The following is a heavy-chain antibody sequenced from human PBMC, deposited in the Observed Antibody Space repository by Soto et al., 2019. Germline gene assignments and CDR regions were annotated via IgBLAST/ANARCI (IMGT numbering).Heavy chain of an antibody. CDR1: GFTVSSYA. V-gene: IGHV3-23*01. CDR2: ISGSGGST. J-gene: IGHJ6*02. D-gene: IGHD3-3*01. CDR3: ASRKIFGVAYGMDV. Sequence: PXECLSLSCAASGFTVSSYAMSWVRQAPGKGLEWVSAISGSGGSTYYADSVKGRFTISRDNSKNTLYLQMNSLRAEDTAVYYCASRKIFGVAYGMDVWGQGTTVTVSS.